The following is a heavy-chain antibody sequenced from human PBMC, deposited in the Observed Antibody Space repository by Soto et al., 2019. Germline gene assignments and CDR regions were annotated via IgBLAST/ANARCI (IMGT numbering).Heavy chain of an antibody. V-gene: IGHV3-30-3*01. D-gene: IGHD1-26*01. Sequence: VLLVESGGGVVQPGRSLRLSCAASGFTFSSYAMHWVRQAPGKGLEWVAVISYDGSNKYYADSVKGRFTISRDNSKNTLYLQMNSLRAEDTAVYYCARESYGGGATLVYWGQGTLVTVSS. J-gene: IGHJ4*02. CDR1: GFTFSSYA. CDR3: ARESYGGGATLVY. CDR2: ISYDGSNK.